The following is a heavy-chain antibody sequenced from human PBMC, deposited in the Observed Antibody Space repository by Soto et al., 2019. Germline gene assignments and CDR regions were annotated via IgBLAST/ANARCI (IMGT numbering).Heavy chain of an antibody. J-gene: IGHJ4*02. CDR3: ASEPIYYNDGSGYYPLGY. V-gene: IGHV1-18*04. CDR2: ISASNGNT. D-gene: IGHD3-22*01. CDR1: GYTFTTYG. Sequence: ASVKVSCKASGYTFTTYGFSWVRQAPGQGLECVGWISASNGNTHYSQKFQGRVTMTTDTSTSTAYMEPRSLTSGDTAVYYCASEPIYYNDGSGYYPLGYWGQATLVTVSS.